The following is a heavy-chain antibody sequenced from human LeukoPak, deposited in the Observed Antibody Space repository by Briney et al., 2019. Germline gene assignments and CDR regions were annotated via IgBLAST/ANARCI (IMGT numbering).Heavy chain of an antibody. V-gene: IGHV3-21*01. CDR1: GFTFSSYA. CDR3: AKSPEGPDY. Sequence: GGSLRLSCAASGFTFSSYAMNWVRQAPGKGLEWVSFISSSSSYIYYADSVKGRFTISRDNAKNSLYLQMNSLRAEDTAVYYCAKSPEGPDYWGQGTLVTVSS. CDR2: ISSSSSYI. J-gene: IGHJ4*02.